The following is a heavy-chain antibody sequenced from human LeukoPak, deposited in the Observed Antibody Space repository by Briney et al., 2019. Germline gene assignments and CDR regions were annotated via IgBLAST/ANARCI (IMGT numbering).Heavy chain of an antibody. D-gene: IGHD3-22*01. J-gene: IGHJ3*02. CDR3: ARGPYSYDSSGAFDI. V-gene: IGHV4-59*08. Sequence: PSETLSLTCTVSGGSICSYYWSWIRQPPGKGLEWIGYIYYSGSTNYNPSLKSRVTISVETSKNQFSLKLSSVTAADTAVYFCARGPYSYDSSGAFDIWGQGTMVTVSS. CDR1: GGSICSYY. CDR2: IYYSGST.